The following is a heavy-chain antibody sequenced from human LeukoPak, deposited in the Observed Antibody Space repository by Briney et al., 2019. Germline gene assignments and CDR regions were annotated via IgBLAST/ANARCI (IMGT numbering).Heavy chain of an antibody. J-gene: IGHJ4*02. CDR2: INHSGNST. CDR1: GYTFTRYY. D-gene: IGHD3/OR15-3a*01. V-gene: IGHV1-46*01. CDR3: AREGTVSFDY. Sequence: GASVKVSCKASGYTFTRYYIHWVRQAPGQGLEWMGIINHSGNSTSYAQKFQGRVTMTRDTSTSTVYMELSSLRSEDTAVYYCAREGTVSFDYWGQGTLVTASS.